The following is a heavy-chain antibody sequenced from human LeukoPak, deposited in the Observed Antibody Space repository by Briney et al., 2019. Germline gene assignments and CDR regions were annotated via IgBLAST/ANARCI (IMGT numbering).Heavy chain of an antibody. Sequence: SSETLSLTCAVSGGSISSSNWWSWVRQPPGKGLEWIGEIYHSGSTSYNPSLKSRVTISVDTSKNQFSLKLSSVTAADTAVYYCARDDQEVGWFDPWGQGTLVTVSS. CDR2: IYHSGST. J-gene: IGHJ5*02. CDR1: GGSISSSNW. CDR3: ARDDQEVGWFDP. V-gene: IGHV4-4*02.